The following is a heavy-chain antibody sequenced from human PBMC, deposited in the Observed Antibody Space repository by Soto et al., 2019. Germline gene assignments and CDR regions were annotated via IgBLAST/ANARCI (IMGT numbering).Heavy chain of an antibody. CDR2: ISSSGSTI. D-gene: IGHD1-1*01. V-gene: IGHV3-11*01. Sequence: PGGSLRLSCAASGFTFSDYYMSWIRQAPGKGLEWVSYISSSGSTIYYADSVKGRFTITRDNAKNSLYLQMNSLRAEDTAVYYCARYNGLEPSRFDPWGQGTLVTVSS. J-gene: IGHJ5*02. CDR1: GFTFSDYY. CDR3: ARYNGLEPSRFDP.